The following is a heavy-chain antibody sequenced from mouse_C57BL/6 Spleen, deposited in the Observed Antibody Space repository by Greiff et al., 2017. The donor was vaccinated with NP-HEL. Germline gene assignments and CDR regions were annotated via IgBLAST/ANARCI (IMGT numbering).Heavy chain of an antibody. Sequence: QVQLQQSGAELARPGASVTLSCKASGYTFTSYGISWVKQRTGQGLEWIGEIYPRSGNTYYNETFKGKATLTADKSSSTAYMELRSLTSEDSAVYFCARSDDYEFFGDYWGQGTTLTVSS. CDR1: GYTFTSYG. J-gene: IGHJ2*01. D-gene: IGHD2-4*01. CDR2: IYPRSGNT. V-gene: IGHV1-81*01. CDR3: ARSDDYEFFGDY.